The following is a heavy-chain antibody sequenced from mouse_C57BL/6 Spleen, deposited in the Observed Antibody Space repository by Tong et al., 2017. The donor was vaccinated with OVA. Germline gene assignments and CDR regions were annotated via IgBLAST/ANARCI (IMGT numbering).Heavy chain of an antibody. Sequence: VQLQESGSVLVRPGASVKLSCKASGYTFTSSWMHWAKQRPGQGLEWIGEIHPNSGNTNYNEKFKGKATLTVDTSSSTAYVDLSSLTSEDSAVYYCATGTDFDYWGQGTTLTVSS. J-gene: IGHJ2*01. CDR3: ATGTDFDY. CDR1: GYTFTSSW. V-gene: IGHV1S130*01. D-gene: IGHD4-1*01. CDR2: IHPNSGNT.